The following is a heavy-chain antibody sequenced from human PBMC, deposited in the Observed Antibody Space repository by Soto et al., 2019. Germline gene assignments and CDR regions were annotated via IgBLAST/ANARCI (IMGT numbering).Heavy chain of an antibody. CDR2: ISGSGGST. D-gene: IGHD3-16*01. CDR3: AKDTWRRCGY. J-gene: IGHJ4*02. CDR1: GFTFSSYA. Sequence: EVQLLESGGGLVQPGGSLRLSCAASGFTFSSYAMNWVRQAPGKGLEWVSAISGSGGSTYYADSVKGRFTISRDNSKNTLYLQRNSLRAEDTDVYYCAKDTWRRCGYWGQGTLVTVSS. V-gene: IGHV3-23*01.